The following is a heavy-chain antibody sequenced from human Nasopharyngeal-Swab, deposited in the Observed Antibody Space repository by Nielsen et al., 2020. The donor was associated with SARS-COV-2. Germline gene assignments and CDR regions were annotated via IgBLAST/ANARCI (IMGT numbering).Heavy chain of an antibody. CDR1: GDRISSNSVA. CDR3: ARSGRYYDFDY. D-gene: IGHD1-26*01. J-gene: IGHJ4*02. CDR2: TYYRSKWYN. Sequence: SQTLSLTCAISGDRISSNSVAWNWIRQSPSRGLEWLGRTYYRSKWYNDYAVSVKSRITINADTSKNQFSLQLNSVTPEDTAVYYCARSGRYYDFDYWGQGTLVTVSS. V-gene: IGHV6-1*01.